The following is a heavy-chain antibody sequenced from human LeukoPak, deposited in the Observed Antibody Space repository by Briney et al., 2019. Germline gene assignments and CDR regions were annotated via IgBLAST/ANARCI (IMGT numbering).Heavy chain of an antibody. V-gene: IGHV3-23*05. CDR2: IYSGTI. J-gene: IGHJ6*03. CDR1: GFTFSSYA. CDR3: ARVARYCSSTSCYHPRYYYYYMDV. D-gene: IGHD2-2*01. Sequence: GGSLRLSCAASGFTFSSYAMSWVRQAPGKGLEWVSFIYSGTIHYSDSVKGRFTISRDNSKNTLYLQMNSLRAEDTAVYYCARVARYCSSTSCYHPRYYYYYMDVWGKGTTVTVSS.